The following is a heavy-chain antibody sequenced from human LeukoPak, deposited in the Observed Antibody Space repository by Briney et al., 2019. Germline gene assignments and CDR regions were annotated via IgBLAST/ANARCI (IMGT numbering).Heavy chain of an antibody. CDR2: INWDDDK. Sequence: SGPTLVNPTQTLTLTCTFSGFSLSTRGVGVGWIRQPPGKALEWLSLINWDDDKRYSTSLKSRLTSTKDTSKTQVVLTMTNMDPVDTATYYCAHRRAVSGFLEWLFDAFDIWGQGTMVTVSS. D-gene: IGHD3-3*01. CDR3: AHRRAVSGFLEWLFDAFDI. J-gene: IGHJ3*02. CDR1: GFSLSTRGVG. V-gene: IGHV2-5*02.